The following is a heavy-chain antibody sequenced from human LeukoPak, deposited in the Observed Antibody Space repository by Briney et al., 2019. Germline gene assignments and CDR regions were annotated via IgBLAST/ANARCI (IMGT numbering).Heavy chain of an antibody. J-gene: IGHJ4*02. V-gene: IGHV3-66*01. Sequence: GGSLRLSCAASGFTVSSNFMSWVPQAPGKGLEWVSVIYSGGSTYYADSVKGRFTISRDNSKNTLYLQMNSLRVEDTAVYYCALGLVTDYWGQGTLVTVSS. CDR3: ALGLVTDY. D-gene: IGHD3-9*01. CDR1: GFTVSSNF. CDR2: IYSGGST.